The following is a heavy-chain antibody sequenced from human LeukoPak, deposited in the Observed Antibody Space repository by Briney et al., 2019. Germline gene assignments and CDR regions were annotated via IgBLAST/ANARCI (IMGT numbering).Heavy chain of an antibody. Sequence: GGSLRLSCAASGFTFSSFAMSWVRQAPGKGLEWVSTISGSGGSTYYADSVKGRFTISRDNSENTLYLRMNSLRAEDTAAYYCAKDIAVAGIRYYYYYYGMDVWGQGTTVTVSS. CDR2: ISGSGGST. CDR1: GFTFSSFA. V-gene: IGHV3-23*01. D-gene: IGHD6-19*01. CDR3: AKDIAVAGIRYYYYYYGMDV. J-gene: IGHJ6*02.